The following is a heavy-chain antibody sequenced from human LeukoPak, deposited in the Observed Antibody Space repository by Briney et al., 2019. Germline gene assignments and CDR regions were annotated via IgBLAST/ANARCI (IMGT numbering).Heavy chain of an antibody. CDR1: GYTFTSYG. CDR2: ISAYNGNT. D-gene: IGHD3-10*01. Sequence: GASVKVSCKASGYTFTSYGISWVRQAPGQGLEWMGWISAYNGNTNYAQKLQGRVTMTTDISTSTAYMELRSLRSDDTAVYYCARDRGRITMVRGSLTLIYGMDVWGQGTTVTVSS. CDR3: ARDRGRITMVRGSLTLIYGMDV. J-gene: IGHJ6*02. V-gene: IGHV1-18*01.